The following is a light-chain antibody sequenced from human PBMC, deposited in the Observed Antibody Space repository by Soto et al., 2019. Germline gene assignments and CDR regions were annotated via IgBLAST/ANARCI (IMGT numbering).Light chain of an antibody. CDR3: SSYTSSSLLYV. Sequence: QSALTQPASVSGSPGQSITMSCTGTSSDIGNSNYVSWYQQHPGKAPKLIIYDVNNRPSGISNRFSGSKSASTASLTISGLQAEDEADYYCSSYTSSSLLYVFGTGTKLTVL. J-gene: IGLJ1*01. CDR1: SSDIGNSNY. V-gene: IGLV2-14*03. CDR2: DVN.